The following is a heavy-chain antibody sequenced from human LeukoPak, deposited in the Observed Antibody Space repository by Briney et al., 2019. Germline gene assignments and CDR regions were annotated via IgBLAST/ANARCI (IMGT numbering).Heavy chain of an antibody. CDR2: INPNSGGT. CDR1: GGTFSSYA. Sequence: VASVKVSCKASGGTFSSYAISWVRQAPGQGLEWMGWINPNSGGTNYAQKFQGRVTMTRDTSISTAYMELSRLRSDDTAVYYCARDHGYWGQGTLVTVSS. CDR3: ARDHGY. V-gene: IGHV1-2*02. J-gene: IGHJ4*02.